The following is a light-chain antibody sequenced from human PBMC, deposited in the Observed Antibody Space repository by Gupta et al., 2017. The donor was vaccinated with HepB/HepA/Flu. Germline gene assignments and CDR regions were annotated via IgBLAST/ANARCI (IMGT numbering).Light chain of an antibody. CDR3: QAWDNSTVV. J-gene: IGLJ2*01. CDR2: KNS. Sequence: SYELTQPPSVSVSPGQTASITCSGDKLGDKYACWYQQKPGQSPVLVIYKNSKRPSGIPERFSGSNSGNTATLTISGTQAMDEADYYCQAWDNSTVVFGGGTKLTVL. CDR1: KLGDKY. V-gene: IGLV3-1*01.